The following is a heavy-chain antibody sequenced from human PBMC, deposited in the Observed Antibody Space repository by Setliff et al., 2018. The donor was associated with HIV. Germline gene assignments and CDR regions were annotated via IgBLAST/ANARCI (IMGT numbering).Heavy chain of an antibody. CDR1: SDSIRFYY. CDR3: ARWTVGELDHFDS. D-gene: IGHD4-17*01. J-gene: IGHJ4*02. V-gene: IGHV4-59*01. Sequence: ETLSLTCTVSSDSIRFYYWTWIRQPPGKGLEWIGNIYYTGSTNYNPSLKSRITISIDTSKSQFSLKLTSVAAADTAVYYCARWTVGELDHFDSWGQGTPVTVSS. CDR2: IYYTGST.